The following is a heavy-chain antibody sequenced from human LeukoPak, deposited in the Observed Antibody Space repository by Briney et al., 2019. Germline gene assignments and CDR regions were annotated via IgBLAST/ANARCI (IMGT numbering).Heavy chain of an antibody. J-gene: IGHJ4*02. CDR2: ISYDGSNK. D-gene: IGHD2-21*01. CDR1: GFTFSSYG. Sequence: GGSLRLSCAASGFTFSSYGMHWVRQAPGKGLEWVAVISYDGSNKYYADSVKGRFTISRDNSKNTLYLQMNSLRAEDTAVYYCAKDSLLLVLFSNYFDYWGQGTLVTVSS. V-gene: IGHV3-30*18. CDR3: AKDSLLLVLFSNYFDY.